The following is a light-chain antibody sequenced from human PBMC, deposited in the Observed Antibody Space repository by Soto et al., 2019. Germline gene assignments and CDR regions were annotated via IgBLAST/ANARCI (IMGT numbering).Light chain of an antibody. V-gene: IGLV1-47*01. CDR3: AAWIDSLNGWV. J-gene: IGLJ3*02. CDR1: IGSNY. CDR2: RSD. Sequence: QPVLTQPPSASGTPGQRVTISCSGSIGSNYVYWYQQSPGAAPKLLMFRSDQRPSGVPDRFSGSKSGTSASLAISGLRPEDEGDYYCAAWIDSLNGWVFGGGTKLTVL.